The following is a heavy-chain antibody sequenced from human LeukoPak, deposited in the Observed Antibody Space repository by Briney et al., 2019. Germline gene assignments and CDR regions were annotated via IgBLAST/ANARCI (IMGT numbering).Heavy chain of an antibody. Sequence: GSLRLSCAASGFTFSSYSMNWVRQAPGKGLEWIGYIYYSGSTNYNPSLKSRVTISVDTSKNQFSLKLSSVTAADTAVYYCARSSEVATIDYWGQGTLVTVSS. V-gene: IGHV4-59*08. CDR2: IYYSGST. D-gene: IGHD5-12*01. CDR3: ARSSEVATIDY. J-gene: IGHJ4*02. CDR1: GFTFSSYS.